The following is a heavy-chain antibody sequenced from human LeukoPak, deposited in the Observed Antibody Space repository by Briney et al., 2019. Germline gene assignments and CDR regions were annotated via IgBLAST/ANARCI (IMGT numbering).Heavy chain of an antibody. CDR2: IYPGDSDT. Sequence: GESLKISCKGSGYSFTSYWIGWVRQMPGKGLEWMGIIYPGDSDTRYSPSFQGQVTISADKSISTAYLQWSSLKASDTAMYYCARRVDILTGYHPVDYWGQGTLVTVSS. V-gene: IGHV5-51*01. D-gene: IGHD3-9*01. CDR1: GYSFTSYW. CDR3: ARRVDILTGYHPVDY. J-gene: IGHJ4*02.